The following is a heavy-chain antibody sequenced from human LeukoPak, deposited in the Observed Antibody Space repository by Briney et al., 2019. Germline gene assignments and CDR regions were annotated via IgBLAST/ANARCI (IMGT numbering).Heavy chain of an antibody. CDR2: IIPILGTA. J-gene: IGHJ4*02. V-gene: IGHV1-69*04. D-gene: IGHD3-22*01. Sequence: SVKVSCKASGGTFSSYAISWVRQAPGQGLEWMGRIIPILGTANYAQKFQGRVTITRDTSASTAYMELSSLRSEDTAVYYCARGSSGYPRYFDYWGQGTLVTVSS. CDR1: GGTFSSYA. CDR3: ARGSSGYPRYFDY.